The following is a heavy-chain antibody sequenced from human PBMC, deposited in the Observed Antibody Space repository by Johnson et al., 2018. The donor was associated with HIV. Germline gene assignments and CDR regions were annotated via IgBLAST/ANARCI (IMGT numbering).Heavy chain of an antibody. CDR1: GFKFDDYG. CDR3: AKGWGVGAFDAFDI. Sequence: VQLVESGGGVVQPGGSLRLSCAASGFKFDDYGMSWVRQGPGKGLEWVSGISWNSGNIGYADSVKGRFTISRDNAKNSLYLQMNSLRADDTALYYRAKGWGVGAFDAFDIWGQGTMVTVSS. D-gene: IGHD1-26*01. J-gene: IGHJ3*02. CDR2: ISWNSGNI. V-gene: IGHV3-9*01.